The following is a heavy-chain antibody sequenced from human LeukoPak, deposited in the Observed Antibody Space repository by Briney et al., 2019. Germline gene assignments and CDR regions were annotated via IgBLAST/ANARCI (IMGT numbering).Heavy chain of an antibody. CDR3: AKVSDVDTAMGIN. V-gene: IGHV3-23*01. CDR2: ISVSGGST. D-gene: IGHD5-18*01. J-gene: IGHJ4*02. Sequence: GGSLRLSCAASGFTFSSYAMSWVRQAPGKGLEWVSSISVSGGSTYYADAVKGRFTISRDNSKHTLYLQMDSLRAEDTAVYYCAKVSDVDTAMGINWGEGTLVTVSS. CDR1: GFTFSSYA.